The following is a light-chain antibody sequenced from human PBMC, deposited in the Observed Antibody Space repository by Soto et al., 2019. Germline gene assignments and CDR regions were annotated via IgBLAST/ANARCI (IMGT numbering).Light chain of an antibody. Sequence: QSALTQPASVSGSPGQSITISCTGTISDGADYKYVSWYQQHPGTAPKLIIYDVSNRPSGVSNRFSGSKSGSTASLTISGLQAEDEADYYCSAYTTSSTLYVFGTGTKLTVL. V-gene: IGLV2-14*03. J-gene: IGLJ1*01. CDR2: DVS. CDR3: SAYTTSSTLYV. CDR1: ISDGADYKY.